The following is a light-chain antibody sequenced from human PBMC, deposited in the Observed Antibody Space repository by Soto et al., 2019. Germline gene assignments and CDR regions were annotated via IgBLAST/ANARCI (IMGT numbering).Light chain of an antibody. Sequence: EIVLTQSPGTLSLSPGERATLSCRASQSVSSTSLGWYQQKGDQAPRLLIYGASRRAAGLPDRLSGSGSATYFTLTISRLAPDDFAVYYYQHYGRSNTFGQGTKLEIK. CDR1: QSVSSTS. V-gene: IGKV3-20*01. CDR3: QHYGRSNT. J-gene: IGKJ2*01. CDR2: GAS.